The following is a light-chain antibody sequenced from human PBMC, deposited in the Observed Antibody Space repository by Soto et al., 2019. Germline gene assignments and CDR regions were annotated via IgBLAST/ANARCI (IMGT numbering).Light chain of an antibody. Sequence: QSALTQPASVSGSPGQSITISCTGTSSDVGGYNYVSWYQQHPGKAPKLMIYEVSNRPSGVSNRFSGSKSGNTASLTISGLQAEDEADYYCSSYGSSNTVVFGGGTQLTVL. V-gene: IGLV2-14*01. J-gene: IGLJ2*01. CDR1: SSDVGGYNY. CDR2: EVS. CDR3: SSYGSSNTVV.